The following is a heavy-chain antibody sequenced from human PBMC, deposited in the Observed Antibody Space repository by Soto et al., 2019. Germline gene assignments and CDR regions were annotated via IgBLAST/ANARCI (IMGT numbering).Heavy chain of an antibody. CDR1: GFTFSSYW. Sequence: EVQLVESGGGLVQPGGSLRLSCAASGFTFSSYWMHWVRQAPGKGLVWVSRINSDGSSTSYADSVKGRFTISRDNAQNALYLHMNSLRAEDTAVYYCAREVIVSGDVWGQGTTVTVSS. J-gene: IGHJ6*01. V-gene: IGHV3-74*01. D-gene: IGHD1-26*01. CDR2: INSDGSST. CDR3: AREVIVSGDV.